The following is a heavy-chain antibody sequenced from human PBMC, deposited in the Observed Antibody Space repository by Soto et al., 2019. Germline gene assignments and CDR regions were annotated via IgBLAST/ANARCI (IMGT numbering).Heavy chain of an antibody. D-gene: IGHD4-4*01. CDR3: ARIATTTLGGPIDY. CDR1: GGSISGYY. CDR2: INYSGSF. V-gene: IGHV4-59*04. J-gene: IGHJ4*02. Sequence: PSETLSLTCAVSGGSISGYYWSWIRQPPGKGLEWIGHINYSGSFYHDPSLKSRVTMSLDTSKHQFSLRLSSVTAVDTAVYYCARIATTTLGGPIDYWGRGTLVTVSS.